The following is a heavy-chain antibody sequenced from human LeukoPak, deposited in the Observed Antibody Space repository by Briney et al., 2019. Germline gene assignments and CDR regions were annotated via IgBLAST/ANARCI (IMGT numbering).Heavy chain of an antibody. CDR1: GFTFSSYG. J-gene: IGHJ4*02. CDR3: AKVWTAYSDDYFDY. D-gene: IGHD3/OR15-3a*01. Sequence: GGSLRLSCAASGFTFSSYGMSWVRQAPGKGLECVSSISGSGGSTNHADSVKGRFTISRDNSKYTLYLQMNSLRAEDTAVYYCAKVWTAYSDDYFDYWGQGTLDTVSS. V-gene: IGHV3-23*01. CDR2: ISGSGGST.